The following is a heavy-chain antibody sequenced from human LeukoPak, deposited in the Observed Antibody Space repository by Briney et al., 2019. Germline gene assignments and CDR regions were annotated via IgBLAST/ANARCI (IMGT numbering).Heavy chain of an antibody. Sequence: GGSLRLSCAASGFSFSRYSVNWVRQAPGKGLEWIASIDSGSTHIFYADSVKGRFTISRDNTKKSLYLHLNSLRVEDTAIYYCAKAGYYYDMDYWGQGTLVTVSS. CDR2: IDSGSTHI. CDR3: AKAGYYYDMDY. J-gene: IGHJ4*02. D-gene: IGHD3-22*01. V-gene: IGHV3-21*01. CDR1: GFSFSRYS.